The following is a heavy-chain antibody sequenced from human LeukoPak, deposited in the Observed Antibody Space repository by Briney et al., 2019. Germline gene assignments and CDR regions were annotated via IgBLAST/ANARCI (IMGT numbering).Heavy chain of an antibody. CDR3: ARGRRAVAGFIDY. Sequence: GGSLRLSCVASGLTFSNYGMNWVRQAPGRGLEWISYISSSSDTIYYADSVKGRLTISRDNAKNSLYLQMNSLRDEDTAVYYCARGRRAVAGFIDYWGQGTLVTVSS. D-gene: IGHD6-19*01. V-gene: IGHV3-48*02. J-gene: IGHJ4*02. CDR2: ISSSSDTI. CDR1: GLTFSNYG.